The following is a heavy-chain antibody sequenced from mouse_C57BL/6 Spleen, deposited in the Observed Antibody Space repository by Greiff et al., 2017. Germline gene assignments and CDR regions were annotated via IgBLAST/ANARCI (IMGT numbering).Heavy chain of an antibody. D-gene: IGHD2-4*01. V-gene: IGHV1-63*01. Sequence: VQLQQPGAELVRPGTSVKMSCKASGYTFTNYWIGWAKQRPGHGLEWIGDIYPGGGYTNYNEKFKGKATLTADKSSSTAYMQFSSLTSEDSAIYYCARRNYDGAMDYWGQGTSVTVSS. CDR2: IYPGGGYT. CDR1: GYTFTNYW. J-gene: IGHJ4*01. CDR3: ARRNYDGAMDY.